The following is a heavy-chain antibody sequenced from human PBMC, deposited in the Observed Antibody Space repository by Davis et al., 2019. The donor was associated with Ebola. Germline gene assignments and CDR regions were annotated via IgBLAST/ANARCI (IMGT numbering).Heavy chain of an antibody. Sequence: MPSESLSLTCTVSGGSISSSSYYWGSIRQPPGKGLEWIGSIYYSGCIYYNPSLKSRVTISVDTSKNQFSLKLSSVTAADTAVYYCATSGAFDIWGQGTMVTVSS. CDR3: ATSGAFDI. CDR1: GGSISSSSYY. J-gene: IGHJ3*02. CDR2: IYYSGCI. V-gene: IGHV4-39*01.